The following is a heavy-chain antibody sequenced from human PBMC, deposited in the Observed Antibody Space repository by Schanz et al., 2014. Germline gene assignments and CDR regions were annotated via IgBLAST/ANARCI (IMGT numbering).Heavy chain of an antibody. CDR2: ISACNGHT. V-gene: IGHV1-18*01. D-gene: IGHD4-17*01. J-gene: IGHJ4*02. Sequence: QVQVVQSGAEVKKPGASVKVSCKASGYTFTRSGISWVRQAPGQGLEWMGWISACNGHTDYAQKLQGRVTLTTDTSTSTAYMELRNLRSDDTAVYYCARGYGDSPTDFWGQGTLVTVSS. CDR3: ARGYGDSPTDF. CDR1: GYTFTRSG.